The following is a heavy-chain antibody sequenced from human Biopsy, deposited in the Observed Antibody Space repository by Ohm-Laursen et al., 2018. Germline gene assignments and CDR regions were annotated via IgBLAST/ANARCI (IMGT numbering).Heavy chain of an antibody. D-gene: IGHD4-23*01. V-gene: IGHV3-21*04. CDR2: ISASSSYI. CDR1: GVTLSGYA. Sequence: GSLRLSCTASGVTLSGYAMNWVRQAPGKGLEWVSSISASSSYIHYADSVKGRFTISRDNAQNTLYLQMNSLRADDTAVYYCARDWGGDYGGNIDYYYFYGMDVWGQGTTVTVSS. J-gene: IGHJ6*02. CDR3: ARDWGGDYGGNIDYYYFYGMDV.